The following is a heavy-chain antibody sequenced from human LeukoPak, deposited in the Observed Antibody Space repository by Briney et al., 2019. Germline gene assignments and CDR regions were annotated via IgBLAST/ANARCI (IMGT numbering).Heavy chain of an antibody. CDR1: GFTFSSYW. CDR2: INSDGSST. D-gene: IGHD1-26*01. V-gene: IGHV3-74*01. J-gene: IGHJ3*02. Sequence: QTGGSLRLSCAASGFTFSSYWMHWVRQAPGKGLGWVSRINSDGSSTSYADSVKGRFTISRDNAKNTLYLQMNSLRAEDTAVYYCARVWEDAFDIWGQGTMVTVSS. CDR3: ARVWEDAFDI.